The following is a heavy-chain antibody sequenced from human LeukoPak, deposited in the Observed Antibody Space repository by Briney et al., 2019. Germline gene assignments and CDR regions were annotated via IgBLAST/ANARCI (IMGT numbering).Heavy chain of an antibody. J-gene: IGHJ4*02. CDR1: GGSISSYY. Sequence: PSETLSLTCTVSGGSISSYYWSWIRQPPGKGLEWIGYIYYSGSTNYNPSLKSRVTISVDTSRNQFSLKLSSVTAADTAVYYCASSGYYGSGNPQAHWGQGTLVTVSS. D-gene: IGHD3-10*01. V-gene: IGHV4-59*01. CDR3: ASSGYYGSGNPQAH. CDR2: IYYSGST.